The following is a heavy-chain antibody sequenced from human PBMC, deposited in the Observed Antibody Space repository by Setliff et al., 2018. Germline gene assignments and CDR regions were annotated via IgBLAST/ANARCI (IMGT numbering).Heavy chain of an antibody. CDR3: ARGSSSGYYFDY. D-gene: IGHD6-6*01. V-gene: IGHV1-69*06. CDR2: IIPIFGTA. Sequence: GASVKVSCKASGGTFSSYAISWVRQAPGQGLEWMGRIIPIFGTANYAQNLQGRVTITADKSASTAYMELRSLRSEDTAVYYCARGSSSGYYFDYWGQGTLVTVSS. J-gene: IGHJ4*02. CDR1: GGTFSSYA.